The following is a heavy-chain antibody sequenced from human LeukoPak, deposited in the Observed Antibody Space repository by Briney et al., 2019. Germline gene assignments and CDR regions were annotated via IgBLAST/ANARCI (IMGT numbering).Heavy chain of an antibody. D-gene: IGHD5-12*01. CDR1: GFTFTNYV. V-gene: IGHV3-30*02. Sequence: GGSLRLSCVASGFTFTNYVIHWVRQAPGKGLEWVAFIRSDGTNEYSTDYVQGRFTISRDNSQNTLYLQMNSLKVEDTAVYYCAKGGGYEAQYFYYYLDVWGKGTTVTISS. CDR2: IRSDGTNE. J-gene: IGHJ6*03. CDR3: AKGGGYEAQYFYYYLDV.